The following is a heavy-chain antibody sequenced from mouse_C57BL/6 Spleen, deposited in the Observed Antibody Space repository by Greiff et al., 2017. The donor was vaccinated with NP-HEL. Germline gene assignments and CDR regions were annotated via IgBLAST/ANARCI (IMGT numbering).Heavy chain of an antibody. D-gene: IGHD1-1*02. V-gene: IGHV1-26*01. CDR3: ARGGSPDY. Sequence: EVQLQQSGPELVKPGASVKISCKASGYTFTDYYMNWVKQSHGKSLEWIGDINPNNGGTSYNQKFKGKATLTVDKSSSTAYMELRSLTSEDSAVYDCARGGSPDYWGQGTTLTVSS. J-gene: IGHJ2*01. CDR1: GYTFTDYY. CDR2: INPNNGGT.